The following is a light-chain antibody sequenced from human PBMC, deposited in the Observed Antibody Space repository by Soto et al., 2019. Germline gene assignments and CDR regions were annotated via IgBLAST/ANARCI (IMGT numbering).Light chain of an antibody. Sequence: EIVMTQSPATLSVSPGERATLSCRASQSVSSNLAWYQQKPGQAPRLLIYGASTMATGIPARFSGSGSGTEFTLTISSLQSEDVAVYYGQQYNNWPPLTFGGGTKVEIK. V-gene: IGKV3-15*01. CDR2: GAS. J-gene: IGKJ4*01. CDR3: QQYNNWPPLT. CDR1: QSVSSN.